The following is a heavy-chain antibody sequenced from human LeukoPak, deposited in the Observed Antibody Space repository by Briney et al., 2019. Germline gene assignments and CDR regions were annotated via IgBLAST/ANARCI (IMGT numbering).Heavy chain of an antibody. D-gene: IGHD2-2*01. CDR3: ARDGEYCSSTSCYAAPSDY. CDR1: GYTFTGYY. V-gene: IGHV1-2*02. J-gene: IGHJ4*02. CDR2: INPNSGGT. Sequence: ASVKVSCKASGYTFTGYYMHWVRQAPVQGLEWMGWINPNSGGTNYAQKFQGRVTMTRDTSISTAYMELSRLRSDDTAVYYCARDGEYCSSTSCYAAPSDYWGQGTLVTVSS.